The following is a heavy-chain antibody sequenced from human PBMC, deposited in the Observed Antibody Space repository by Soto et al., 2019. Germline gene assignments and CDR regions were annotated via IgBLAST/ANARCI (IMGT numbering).Heavy chain of an antibody. CDR3: AKFPYEQASVDDAFDI. D-gene: IGHD3-22*01. Sequence: PGESLKISCKGSGYSFTSYWIGWVRQMPGKGLEWMGIIYPGDSDTRYSPSFQGQVTISADKSISTAYLQWSSLKASDTAMYYCAKFPYEQASVDDAFDIWGQGTMVTVSS. CDR2: IYPGDSDT. CDR1: GYSFTSYW. V-gene: IGHV5-51*01. J-gene: IGHJ3*02.